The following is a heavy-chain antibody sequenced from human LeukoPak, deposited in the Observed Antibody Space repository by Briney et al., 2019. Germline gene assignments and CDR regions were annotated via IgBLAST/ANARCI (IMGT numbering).Heavy chain of an antibody. CDR2: IYTSGST. J-gene: IGHJ4*02. Sequence: SQTLSLTCTVSGGFISSGSYYWSWIRQPAGKGLEWSGRIYTSGSTNYNPSLKSRVTISVDTSKNQFSLKLSSVTAADTAVYYCARGRKTAVFSFVDYWGQGTLSPSPQ. D-gene: IGHD3-10*01. V-gene: IGHV4-61*02. CDR3: ARGRKTAVFSFVDY. CDR1: GGFISSGSYY.